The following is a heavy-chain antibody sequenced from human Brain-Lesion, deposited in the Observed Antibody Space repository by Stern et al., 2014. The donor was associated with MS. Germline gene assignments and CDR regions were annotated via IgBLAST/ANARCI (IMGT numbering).Heavy chain of an antibody. D-gene: IGHD6-13*01. V-gene: IGHV4-4*02. CDR1: GGSISSSNW. CDR3: ARFPASRPHVFDS. Sequence: QLQLQESGPGLVKPSGTLSLTCAVSGGSISSSNWWSWVRQSPGKGLEWIGESDHSGSTIYNPSLKSPVTVSVDSPKTRFPLTLRSVPAADTAVYFCARFPASRPHVFDSWGQGTLVTVSS. J-gene: IGHJ4*02. CDR2: SDHSGST.